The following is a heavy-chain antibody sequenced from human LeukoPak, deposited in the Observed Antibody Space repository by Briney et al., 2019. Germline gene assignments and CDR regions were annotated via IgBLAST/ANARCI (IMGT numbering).Heavy chain of an antibody. CDR3: AHTYYYGNSAYYYDSS. J-gene: IGHJ5*02. CDR2: ISYDGSNK. V-gene: IGHV3-30-3*01. CDR1: GFTFSSYA. D-gene: IGHD3-22*01. Sequence: GGSLRLSCAASGFTFSSYAMHWVRQAPGKGLEWVAVISYDGSNKYYADSVKGRFTISRDNSKNTLFLQMSSLRAEDTAVYYCAHTYYYGNSAYYYDSSWGQGTLVTVSS.